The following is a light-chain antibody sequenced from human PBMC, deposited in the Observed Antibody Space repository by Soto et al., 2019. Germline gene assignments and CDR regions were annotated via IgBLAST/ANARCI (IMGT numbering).Light chain of an antibody. Sequence: EIVMTQSQATLSVSPGERATLFCRASQSVSSNLAWYQQKPGQAPRLLIYGASSRATGTPDRFSGSGSGTDFTLTINRLEPEDFALYYCQQYGSSPPTFGQGTKVDNK. CDR3: QQYGSSPPT. J-gene: IGKJ1*01. CDR2: GAS. V-gene: IGKV3-20*01. CDR1: QSVSSN.